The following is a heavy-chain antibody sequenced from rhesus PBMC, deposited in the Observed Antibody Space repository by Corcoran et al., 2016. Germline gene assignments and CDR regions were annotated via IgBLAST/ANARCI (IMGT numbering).Heavy chain of an antibody. J-gene: IGHJ4*01. Sequence: QLQLQESGPGLVKPSETLSVTCAVSGGSISSNYWSWIRQPPGTGLEWIGRIYGRGSSPTSNPSLKSRVTLSVDTSKNQLSLKLSSVTAADTAVYYCARPYSSGWYDYWGQGVLVTVSS. D-gene: IGHD6-31*01. CDR1: GGSISSNY. CDR2: IYGRGSSP. V-gene: IGHV4-169*01. CDR3: ARPYSSGWYDY.